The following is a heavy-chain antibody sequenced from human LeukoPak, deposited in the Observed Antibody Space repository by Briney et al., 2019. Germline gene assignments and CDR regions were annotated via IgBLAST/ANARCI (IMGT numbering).Heavy chain of an antibody. CDR3: ARVGYDILSGYYGGYYFDY. V-gene: IGHV3-7*03. J-gene: IGHJ4*02. Sequence: GGSLRLSCAASGFTFSTYWMTWVRQAPGKGLEWVANIKQDGNEKYYVDSVKGRFTISRDNAKNSLYLQMNSLRAEDTAVYYCARVGYDILSGYYGGYYFDYWGQGTLVTVSS. CDR1: GFTFSTYW. D-gene: IGHD3-9*01. CDR2: IKQDGNEK.